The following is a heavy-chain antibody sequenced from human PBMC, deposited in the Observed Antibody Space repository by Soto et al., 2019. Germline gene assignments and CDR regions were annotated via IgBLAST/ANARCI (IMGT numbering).Heavy chain of an antibody. Sequence: GGSLRLSCAASGFTVSSNYMIWVRQAPGKGLEWVSVIYSGGSTYYADSVKGRFIISRDDSKNTLFLQMNSLRAEDTAVYYCATAKLLLPWLFDYWGQGTLVTSPQ. CDR2: IYSGGST. CDR3: ATAKLLLPWLFDY. CDR1: GFTVSSNY. J-gene: IGHJ4*02. V-gene: IGHV3-66*01. D-gene: IGHD2-15*01.